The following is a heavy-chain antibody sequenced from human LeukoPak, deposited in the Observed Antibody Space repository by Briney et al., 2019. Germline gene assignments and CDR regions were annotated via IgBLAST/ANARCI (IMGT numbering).Heavy chain of an antibody. J-gene: IGHJ4*02. Sequence: GASVKVSCKASGYTFTNYGITWVRQAPGQGLEWMGWISAYTGNTNYAQKIQGRLTMTTYTSTSTAFMELRSLRSDDTAVYYCARDSPQSSSDYWGRGTLVTVSS. CDR1: GYTFTNYG. CDR3: ARDSPQSSSDY. V-gene: IGHV1-18*01. D-gene: IGHD6-6*01. CDR2: ISAYTGNT.